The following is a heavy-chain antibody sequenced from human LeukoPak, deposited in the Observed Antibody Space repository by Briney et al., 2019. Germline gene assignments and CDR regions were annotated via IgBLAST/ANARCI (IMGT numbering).Heavy chain of an antibody. V-gene: IGHV3-48*04. Sequence: GGSLRLSCAASGFTFSTYSMNWVRQAPGKGLEWVSYISSSSSNIYYADSEKGRFTISRDYAKNSLYLQMNSLRAEDTAVYYCAREGYGDYHFDYWGQGTLVTVSS. J-gene: IGHJ4*02. D-gene: IGHD4-17*01. CDR3: AREGYGDYHFDY. CDR2: ISSSSSNI. CDR1: GFTFSTYS.